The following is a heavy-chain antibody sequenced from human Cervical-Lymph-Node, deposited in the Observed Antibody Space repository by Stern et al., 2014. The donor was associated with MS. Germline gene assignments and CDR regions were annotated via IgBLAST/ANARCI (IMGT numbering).Heavy chain of an antibody. CDR2: ISYDGNHK. CDR3: AKDATMSTPSGYFDY. CDR1: GFPFSSYA. J-gene: IGHJ4*02. V-gene: IGHV3-30*18. D-gene: IGHD5/OR15-5a*01. Sequence: MQLVESGGGVVQPGRSLRLSCAASGFPFSSYALHWVRQAPGKGLEWVAVISYDGNHKFYADSVKGRVTISRDNSKNTLYLQMISLRSEDTAVFYCAKDATMSTPSGYFDYWGQGTLVTVSS.